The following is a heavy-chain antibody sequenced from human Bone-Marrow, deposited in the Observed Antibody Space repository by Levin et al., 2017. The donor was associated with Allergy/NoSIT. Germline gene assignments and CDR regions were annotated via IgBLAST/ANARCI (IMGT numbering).Heavy chain of an antibody. CDR3: ARCCSGGSCYLGY. V-gene: IGHV3-48*01. D-gene: IGHD2-15*01. Sequence: ASVKVSCAASGFTFSSYSMNWVRQAPGKGLEWVSYISSSSSTIYYADSVKGRFTISRDNAKNSLYLQMNSLRAEDTAVYYCARCCSGGSCYLGYWGQGTLVTVSS. CDR2: ISSSSSTI. CDR1: GFTFSSYS. J-gene: IGHJ4*02.